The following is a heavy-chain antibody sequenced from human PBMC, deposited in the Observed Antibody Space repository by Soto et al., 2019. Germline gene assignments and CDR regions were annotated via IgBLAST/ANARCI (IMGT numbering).Heavy chain of an antibody. V-gene: IGHV4-31*03. CDR3: ARKQAGFFYGIDY. D-gene: IGHD3-3*01. J-gene: IGHJ4*02. CDR2: IDHSGNT. CDR1: GGSFNSGGYY. Sequence: QVQLQESGPGLVKPSETLSLTCTVSGGSFNSGGYYWSWIRQHPGKGLEWLGYIDHSGNTFYNPSLQSGIILSMDTSKNQFSLKLSSATAADTAVYFCARKQAGFFYGIDYWGQGTLVTVSS.